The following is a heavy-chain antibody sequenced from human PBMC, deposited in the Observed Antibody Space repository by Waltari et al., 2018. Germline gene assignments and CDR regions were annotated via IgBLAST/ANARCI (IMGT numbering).Heavy chain of an antibody. CDR3: AGTYDFWIGSYYYYYYMDV. CDR2: IYTSGST. J-gene: IGHJ6*03. Sequence: QVQLQESGPGLVKPSETLSLTCTVSGGSISSYYWSWIRQPAGKGLEWIGRIYTSGSTNYNPSLKSRVTMSVDTSKNQFSLKLSSVTAADTAVYYCAGTYDFWIGSYYYYYYMDVWGKGTTVTISS. V-gene: IGHV4-4*07. CDR1: GGSISSYY. D-gene: IGHD3-3*01.